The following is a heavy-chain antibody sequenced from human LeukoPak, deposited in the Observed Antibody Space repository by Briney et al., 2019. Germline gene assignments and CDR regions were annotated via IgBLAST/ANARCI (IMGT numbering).Heavy chain of an antibody. Sequence: GGSLRLSCAASGFSFSDYFMRWIRQAPGEGLEWISCISTAGKTIYYADSVKGRFTISRDNAKESLYLQLNTLRAEDTAVYYCARDHGDGDSLFFDYWGQGTLVTVSS. V-gene: IGHV3-11*01. CDR2: ISTAGKTI. J-gene: IGHJ4*02. CDR3: ARDHGDGDSLFFDY. D-gene: IGHD4-17*01. CDR1: GFSFSDYF.